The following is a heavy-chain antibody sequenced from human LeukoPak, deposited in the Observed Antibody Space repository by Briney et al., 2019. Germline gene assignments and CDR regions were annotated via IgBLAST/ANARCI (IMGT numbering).Heavy chain of an antibody. CDR3: AKSRWETYAVRAFDI. Sequence: GGSLRLSCAASGFTFSTYWMSWVRQAPGQGLEWVSAISGGGSTYYADSVKGRFTISRDNSKNALYLQMHSLRAEDTAVYYCAKSRWETYAVRAFDIWGQGTMVTVSS. CDR1: GFTFSTYW. D-gene: IGHD1-26*01. CDR2: ISGGGST. J-gene: IGHJ3*02. V-gene: IGHV3-23*01.